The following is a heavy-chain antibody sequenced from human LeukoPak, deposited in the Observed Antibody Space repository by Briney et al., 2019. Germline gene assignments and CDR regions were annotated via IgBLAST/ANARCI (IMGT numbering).Heavy chain of an antibody. D-gene: IGHD6-13*01. Sequence: GASVKVSCKVSGYTLTELSMHWVRQAPGKGLEWMGGFDPEDGETIYAQKFQGRVTMTEDTSTDTAYMELSSLRSEDTAVYYCATWLYSSSWYNWFDPWGQGTLVTVSS. CDR1: GYTLTELS. CDR3: ATWLYSSSWYNWFDP. CDR2: FDPEDGET. V-gene: IGHV1-24*01. J-gene: IGHJ5*02.